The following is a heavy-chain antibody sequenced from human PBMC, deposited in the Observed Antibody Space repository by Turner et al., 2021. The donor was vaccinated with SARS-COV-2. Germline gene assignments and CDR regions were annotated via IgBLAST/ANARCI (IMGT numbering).Heavy chain of an antibody. CDR3: ARAAQLTVWFDP. D-gene: IGHD3-9*01. V-gene: IGHV1-8*01. CDR1: GYTFTSYD. J-gene: IGHJ5*02. Sequence: QVKLVQSGAVGKKPRASVKVSCKASGYTFTSYDINWVRQATGQGFEWMGWMNPNSGNTGYAQKFQGRVTMTRNTSISTAYMELSSLRSEDTAVYYCARAAQLTVWFDPWGQGTLVHVSS. CDR2: MNPNSGNT.